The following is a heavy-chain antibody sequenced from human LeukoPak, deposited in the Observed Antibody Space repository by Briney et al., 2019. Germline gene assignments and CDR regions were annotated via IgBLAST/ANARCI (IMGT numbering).Heavy chain of an antibody. Sequence: GGSLRLSCAASGFTFSSYWMSWVRQAPGKGLEWVANIKQDGSEKYYVDSVKGRFTISRDNAKNSLYLQMNSLRAEDTAVYYCARAYDYLWGSYRLYYFGYWGQGTLVTVSS. V-gene: IGHV3-7*04. CDR1: GFTFSSYW. CDR2: IKQDGSEK. CDR3: ARAYDYLWGSYRLYYFGY. D-gene: IGHD3-16*02. J-gene: IGHJ4*02.